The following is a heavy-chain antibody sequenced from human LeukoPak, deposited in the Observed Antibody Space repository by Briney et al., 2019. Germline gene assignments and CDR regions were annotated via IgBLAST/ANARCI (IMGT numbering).Heavy chain of an antibody. Sequence: SQTLSLTCTVSGGSISSGDYYWSWIRQPPGKGLEWIEYIYYSGGTYYNPSLKSRVTISVDTSKNQFSLKLSCVTDADTAVYYCARVSVVPVWGQGTLVTVSS. CDR1: GGSISSGDYY. D-gene: IGHD4-23*01. V-gene: IGHV4-30-4*01. CDR2: IYYSGGT. J-gene: IGHJ4*02. CDR3: ARVSVVPV.